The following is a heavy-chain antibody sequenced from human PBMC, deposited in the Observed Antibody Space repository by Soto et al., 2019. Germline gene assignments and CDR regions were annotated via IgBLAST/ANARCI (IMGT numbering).Heavy chain of an antibody. Sequence: PSETLSLTCTVSGGSTNSRSDYWGWIRQPPGKGLEWIGSVYYSGSTHDNPSLQSRVTISVDTSRNQFSLNLISVTAADTAVYFCARQPRGPGYGERGLYFDHRREGTLVTVSS. CDR1: GGSTNSRSDY. V-gene: IGHV4-39*01. CDR3: ARQPRGPGYGERGLYFDH. CDR2: VYYSGST. J-gene: IGHJ4*02. D-gene: IGHD3-16*01.